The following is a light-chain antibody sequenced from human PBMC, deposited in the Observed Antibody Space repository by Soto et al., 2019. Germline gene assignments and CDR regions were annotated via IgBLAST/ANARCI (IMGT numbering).Light chain of an antibody. CDR2: EVN. CDR1: SSDVGGYNY. J-gene: IGLJ3*02. V-gene: IGLV2-14*01. CDR3: SSYSSSSTLWV. Sequence: QSALTQPASVSGSPGQSITISYTGTSSDVGGYNYVSWYQQHPGKAPQLMIFEVNNRPSGVSNRFSGSKSDNTASLTISGLEAEDEADYYCSSYSSSSTLWVFGGGTKLTVL.